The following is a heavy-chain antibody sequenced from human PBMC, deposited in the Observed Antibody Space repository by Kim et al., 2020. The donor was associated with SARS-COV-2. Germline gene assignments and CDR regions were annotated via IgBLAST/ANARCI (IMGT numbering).Heavy chain of an antibody. V-gene: IGHV3-30*07. CDR3: ARGKEQSETYYGMDV. Sequence: ADAGKGRFTISRDNSKNTVYLQRNSRGAEDTAVYYCARGKEQSETYYGMDVWGQGTTVAVSS. J-gene: IGHJ6*02.